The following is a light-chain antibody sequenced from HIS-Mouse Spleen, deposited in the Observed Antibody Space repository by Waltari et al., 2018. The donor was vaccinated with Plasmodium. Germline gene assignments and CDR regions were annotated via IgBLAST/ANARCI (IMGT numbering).Light chain of an antibody. Sequence: DIQMTQSPSSLSASVGDRVTITCQASQDISNYLTWYQQKPGKAPKRLIYDASNLETGVPSRFSVSGSGTDFTFTISSLQPEDIATYYCQQYDNLPPLFTFGPGTKVDIK. V-gene: IGKV1-33*01. CDR1: QDISNY. J-gene: IGKJ3*01. CDR3: QQYDNLPPLFT. CDR2: DAS.